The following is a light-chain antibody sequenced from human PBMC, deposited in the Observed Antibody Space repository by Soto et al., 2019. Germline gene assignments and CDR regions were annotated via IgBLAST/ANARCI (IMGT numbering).Light chain of an antibody. CDR2: DAS. CDR1: QSLNTR. CDR3: QQYENLPT. Sequence: DIQLTQSPSTLSASVGDRVTLTCRASQSLNTRLAWYQQRPGKAPKLLIYDASNLEAGAPSRFRGSGSGTDFTFTISRLQPEDIATYYCQQYENLPTFGQGTRLEIK. V-gene: IGKV1-33*01. J-gene: IGKJ5*01.